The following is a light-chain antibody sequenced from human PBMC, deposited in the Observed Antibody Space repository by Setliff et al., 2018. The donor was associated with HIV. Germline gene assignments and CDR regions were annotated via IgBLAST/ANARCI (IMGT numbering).Light chain of an antibody. CDR2: SDN. J-gene: IGLJ1*01. CDR1: SSNIGRNT. Sequence: QSALTQPPLASGTPGQRVTISCSGSSSNIGRNTVNWYQHLPGLAPKFLIYSDNRRPAVVPDRFSGSKSGTSASLAISGLQSEDEADYYCAAWDDSLNGYVFGTGTKV. V-gene: IGLV1-44*01. CDR3: AAWDDSLNGYV.